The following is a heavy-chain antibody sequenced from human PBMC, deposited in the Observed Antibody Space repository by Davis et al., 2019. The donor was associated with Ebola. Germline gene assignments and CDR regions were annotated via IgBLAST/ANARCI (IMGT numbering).Heavy chain of an antibody. CDR1: GYSFPSYW. Sequence: GESLKISCKGSGYSFPSYWIDWVRQLPGKGLEWMGIIYPDDSDTRYSPSLQGQVTISADKSTSTAYLHWSSLKASDTAIYFCARRTSGSSLDYWGQGTLVTVSS. CDR2: IYPDDSDT. CDR3: ARRTSGSSLDY. D-gene: IGHD1-26*01. J-gene: IGHJ4*02. V-gene: IGHV5-51*01.